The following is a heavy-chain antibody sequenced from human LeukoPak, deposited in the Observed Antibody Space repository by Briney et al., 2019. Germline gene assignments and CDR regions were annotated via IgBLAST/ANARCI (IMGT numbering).Heavy chain of an antibody. V-gene: IGHV4-39*01. CDR2: TYYSGST. D-gene: IGHD5-18*01. CDR1: GGSISSSSYY. Sequence: SETLSLTCTVSGGSISSSSYYWGWIRQPPGKWLEWIGTTYYSGSTYYNPSLKSRVTISVDTSKNQFSLKLRSVTAADTAVYYCARHAALDTKRGWNNHNWFDPWGQGTLVTVSS. CDR3: ARHAALDTKRGWNNHNWFDP. J-gene: IGHJ5*02.